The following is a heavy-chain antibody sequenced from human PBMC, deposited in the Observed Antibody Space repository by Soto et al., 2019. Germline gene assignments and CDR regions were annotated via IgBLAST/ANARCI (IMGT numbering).Heavy chain of an antibody. Sequence: RASVKVSCKASGDTYTSYYIHWVRQAPGQGLGWMGTFNPSGGGTFYAQKFQGRVTMTGDTSTSTVYMELSSLRSEDTAVYYCARGEKITVGGKLSVFDIWGQGTMVTVSS. CDR2: FNPSGGGT. CDR3: ARGEKITVGGKLSVFDI. J-gene: IGHJ3*02. CDR1: GDTYTSYY. D-gene: IGHD6-19*01. V-gene: IGHV1-46*01.